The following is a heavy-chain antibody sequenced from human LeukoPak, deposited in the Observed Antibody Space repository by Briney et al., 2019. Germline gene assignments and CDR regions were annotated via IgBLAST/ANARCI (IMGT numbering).Heavy chain of an antibody. Sequence: GGSLRLSCAASGFTFSGYDMHWVRQAPGKGLEWVAVIWYDGSNKYYADSVKGRFTISRDNSKNTLYLQMNSLRAEDTAMYYCARVGYGSGSYSTDYWGQGTLVTVCS. CDR2: IWYDGSNK. CDR3: ARVGYGSGSYSTDY. J-gene: IGHJ4*02. V-gene: IGHV3-33*01. CDR1: GFTFSGYD. D-gene: IGHD3-10*01.